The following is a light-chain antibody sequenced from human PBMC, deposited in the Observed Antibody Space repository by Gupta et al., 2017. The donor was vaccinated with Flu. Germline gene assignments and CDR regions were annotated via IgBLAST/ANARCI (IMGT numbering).Light chain of an antibody. CDR1: QNIISN. Sequence: EIVMTQSPATLSLSPGERATLACRASQNIISNLAWYQQKPGQGPRLLIYDASTRATGISARFSGSGSGTEFTLTISSLQSEDFAIYYCQQYNTWPPNSFGQGTRLEIK. V-gene: IGKV3-15*01. CDR2: DAS. CDR3: QQYNTWPPNS. J-gene: IGKJ2*03.